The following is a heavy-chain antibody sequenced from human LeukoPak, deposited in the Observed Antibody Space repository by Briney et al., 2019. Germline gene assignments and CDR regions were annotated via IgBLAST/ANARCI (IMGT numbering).Heavy chain of an antibody. V-gene: IGHV3-23*01. CDR1: GFTFSSYA. Sequence: PGGSLRLSCAASGFTFSSYAMIWVRQAPGKGLEWVSAISGSGGRTYYADSVKGRFTISRNNSKNTLYLQMNSLGAEDTAVYYCAKDNLAWTLWGQGTLVTVSS. J-gene: IGHJ4*02. CDR2: ISGSGGRT. CDR3: AKDNLAWTL. D-gene: IGHD3/OR15-3a*01.